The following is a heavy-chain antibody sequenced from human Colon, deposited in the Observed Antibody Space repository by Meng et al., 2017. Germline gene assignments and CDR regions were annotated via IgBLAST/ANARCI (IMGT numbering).Heavy chain of an antibody. CDR1: GDSISGSGYY. Sequence: SETLSLTCTVSGDSISGSGYYWDWIRQTPGKGLEWIANIYYRGTTYYNPSLRSRVTISLDTSENTFSLHLTSVTAADTAVYYCARTRARFVGMDVWGPGTTVTVSS. V-gene: IGHV4-39*07. CDR2: IYYRGTT. D-gene: IGHD3-16*01. CDR3: ARTRARFVGMDV. J-gene: IGHJ6*02.